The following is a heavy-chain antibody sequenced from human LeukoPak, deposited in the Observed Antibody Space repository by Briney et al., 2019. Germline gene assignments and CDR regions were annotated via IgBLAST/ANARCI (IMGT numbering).Heavy chain of an antibody. CDR2: IYYSGST. V-gene: IGHV4-59*01. CDR3: ARRYSSGWPGFDY. D-gene: IGHD6-19*01. J-gene: IGHJ4*02. CDR1: GGSISSYY. Sequence: PSETLSLTCTVSGGSISSYYWSWIRQPPGKGLEWIGYIYYSGSTNYNPFLKSRVTISVDTSKNQFSLKLSSVTAADTAVYYCARRYSSGWPGFDYWGQGTLVTVSS.